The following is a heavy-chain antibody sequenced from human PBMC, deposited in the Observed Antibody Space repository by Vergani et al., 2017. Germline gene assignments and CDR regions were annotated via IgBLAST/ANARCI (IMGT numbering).Heavy chain of an antibody. Sequence: EVQVVESGGGLIKPGGSLRLSCVVSGITFKNAWINWVRQAPGMGLEWIGRIRSKNDGGTADYAAPLKGRFTISRDDSKDSAFLLVNNLKTEDTAVYFCYTDYHDFWGQGTLVTVSS. J-gene: IGHJ4*02. D-gene: IGHD2-2*02. V-gene: IGHV3-15*01. CDR2: IRSKNDGGTA. CDR3: YTDYHDF. CDR1: GITFKNAW.